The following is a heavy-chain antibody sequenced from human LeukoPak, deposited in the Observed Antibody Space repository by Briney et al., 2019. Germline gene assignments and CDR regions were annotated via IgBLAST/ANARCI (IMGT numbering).Heavy chain of an antibody. CDR1: GFTFSSYA. CDR3: ANPRGSGYYYYYYMDV. Sequence: RSGGSLRLSGAASGFTFSSYAMSWVRQAPGKGLEWVSAISGSGGSTYYADSVKGRFTISRDNSKNTLYLQMNSLRAEDTAVYYCANPRGSGYYYYYYMDVWGKGTTVTVSS. D-gene: IGHD3-16*01. V-gene: IGHV3-23*01. J-gene: IGHJ6*03. CDR2: ISGSGGST.